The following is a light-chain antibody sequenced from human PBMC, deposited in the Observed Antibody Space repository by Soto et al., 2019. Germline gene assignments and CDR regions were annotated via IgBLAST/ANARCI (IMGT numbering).Light chain of an antibody. CDR3: SSYRTGSRV. CDR2: EVS. V-gene: IGLV2-14*01. J-gene: IGLJ2*01. Sequence: QSALTQPASVSGSPGQSITISCTGTNNDVGAYTYVSWYQQHPGNAPRLIIYEVSDRPSGVSNRFSGSKSGNTASLVISGLQAEDEADYYCSSYRTGSRVFGGGTQLTVL. CDR1: NNDVGAYTY.